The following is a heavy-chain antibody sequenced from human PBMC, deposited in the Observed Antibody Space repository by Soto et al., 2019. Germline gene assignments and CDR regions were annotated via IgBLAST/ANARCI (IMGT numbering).Heavy chain of an antibody. CDR1: GFTVSSNY. V-gene: IGHV3-66*01. D-gene: IGHD2-21*01. CDR3: ARECGGDCSNAFDL. Sequence: VQLVESGGGLVQPGGSLRLSCAASGFTVSSNYMNWVRQAPGKGLEWLSVLYSGAGTYYADSVKDRFTISRDNSKNTLYLQLNSLRAEDTAIYSCARECGGDCSNAFDLWGQGTMVTVSP. CDR2: LYSGAGT. J-gene: IGHJ3*01.